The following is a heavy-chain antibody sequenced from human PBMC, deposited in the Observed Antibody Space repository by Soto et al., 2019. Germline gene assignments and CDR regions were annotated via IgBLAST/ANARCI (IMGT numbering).Heavy chain of an antibody. CDR3: ASENIGGSSPYYFDN. CDR2: INHSGST. J-gene: IGHJ4*02. Sequence: SETLSLTCAVYGGSFSGYYWSWIRQPPGKGLEWIGEINHSGSTNYNPSLKSRVTISLDTSKNHFSLTLTSVTAADTAVYYCASENIGGSSPYYFDNWGQGALVTVSS. V-gene: IGHV4-34*01. CDR1: GGSFSGYY. D-gene: IGHD6-13*01.